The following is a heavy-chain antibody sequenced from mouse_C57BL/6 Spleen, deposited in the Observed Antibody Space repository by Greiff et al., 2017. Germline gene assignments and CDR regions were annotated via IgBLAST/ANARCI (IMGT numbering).Heavy chain of an antibody. V-gene: IGHV1-15*01. CDR2: IDPETGGT. CDR3: TRWGDGAD. D-gene: IGHD3-3*01. Sequence: VQLKESGAELVRPGASVTLSCKASGYTFTDYEMHWVKQTPVHGLEWIGAIDPETGGTAYNQKFKGKAILTADKSSSTAYMELRSLTSEDSAVYYCTRWGDGADWGQGTLVTVSA. J-gene: IGHJ3*01. CDR1: GYTFTDYE.